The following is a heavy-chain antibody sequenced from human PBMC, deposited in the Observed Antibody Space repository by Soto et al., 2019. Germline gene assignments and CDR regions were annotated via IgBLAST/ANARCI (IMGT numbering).Heavy chain of an antibody. D-gene: IGHD2-2*01. CDR3: VSMPTLVRYCSSTSSPAYGMDV. Sequence: GSVILSCSASGFTFSSYSMRCVRQAPGNGLEYVSAISSNGGSTYYEDSVKGRFTISRDNSKNTLYLQMSSLRAEDTAVYYCVSMPTLVRYCSSTSSPAYGMDVWGQGTTVTVSS. J-gene: IGHJ6*01. CDR1: GFTFSSYS. V-gene: IGHV3-64D*06. CDR2: ISSNGGST.